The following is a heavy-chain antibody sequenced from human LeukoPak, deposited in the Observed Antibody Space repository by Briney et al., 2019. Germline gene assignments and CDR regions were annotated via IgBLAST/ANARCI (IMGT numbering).Heavy chain of an antibody. CDR1: GYTFTSYD. CDR3: ARDWRDSPDAFDI. CDR2: INPSGGST. J-gene: IGHJ3*02. Sequence: GASVKVSCKASGYTFTSYDINWVRQAPGQGLEWMGIINPSGGSTSYAQKFQGRVTMTRDTSTSTVYMELSSLRSEDTAVYYCARDWRDSPDAFDIWGQGTMVTVSS. D-gene: IGHD3/OR15-3a*01. V-gene: IGHV1-46*01.